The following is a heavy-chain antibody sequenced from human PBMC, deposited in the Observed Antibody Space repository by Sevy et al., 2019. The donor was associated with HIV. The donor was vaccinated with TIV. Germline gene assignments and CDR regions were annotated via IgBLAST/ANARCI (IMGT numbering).Heavy chain of an antibody. CDR2: CDPEDGRT. V-gene: IGHV1-24*01. CDR3: ATAKDYYDSSGYPFDY. D-gene: IGHD3-22*01. Sequence: ASVKVSCKVSGYTVSQLSMHWVRQAPGKGLEWVGTCDPEDGRTIYAQKFQGRVTMTEDTSTDTAYMELNSLNSEDTAVYYCATAKDYYDSSGYPFDYWGQGTQVTVSS. J-gene: IGHJ4*02. CDR1: GYTVSQLS.